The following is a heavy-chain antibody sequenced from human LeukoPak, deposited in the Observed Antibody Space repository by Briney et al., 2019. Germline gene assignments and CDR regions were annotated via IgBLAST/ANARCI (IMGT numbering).Heavy chain of an antibody. D-gene: IGHD5-18*01. Sequence: ASVTVSCKASGYTFTGYYMHWVRQAPGQGLEWMGWINPNSGGTNYAQKFQGWVTMTRDTSISTAYMELSRLRSDDTAVYYCARADDTAPFYFDYWGQGTLDTVSS. CDR1: GYTFTGYY. CDR3: ARADDTAPFYFDY. CDR2: INPNSGGT. V-gene: IGHV1-2*04. J-gene: IGHJ4*02.